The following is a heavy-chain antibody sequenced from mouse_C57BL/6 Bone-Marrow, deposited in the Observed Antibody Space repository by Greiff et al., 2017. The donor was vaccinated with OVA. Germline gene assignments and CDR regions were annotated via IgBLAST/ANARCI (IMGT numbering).Heavy chain of an antibody. CDR2: IFPGSGST. CDR1: GYTFTDYY. CDR3: ARWGTTEAWFAY. Sequence: VQVVESGPELVKPGASVKISCKASGYTFTDYYINWVKQRPGQGLEWIGWIFPGSGSTYYNEKFKGKATLTVDKSSSTAYMLLSSLTSEDSAVYFCARWGTTEAWFAYWGQGTLVTVSA. D-gene: IGHD1-1*01. J-gene: IGHJ3*01. V-gene: IGHV1-75*01.